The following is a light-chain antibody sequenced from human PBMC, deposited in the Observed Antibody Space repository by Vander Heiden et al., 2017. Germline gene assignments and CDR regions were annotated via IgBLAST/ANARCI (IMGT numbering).Light chain of an antibody. CDR3: QQDDNTWYT. J-gene: IGKJ2*01. Sequence: DIVMTQSPDSLAVSLGERATINCKSSQSVLYSSNNKNYLAWYQQKPGQPPKLLIYWASTRESGVPDRFSGSGSGTDFTLTISSLQAEDVAVYYCQQDDNTWYTFGQGTKLEIK. CDR1: QSVLYSSNNKNY. CDR2: WAS. V-gene: IGKV4-1*01.